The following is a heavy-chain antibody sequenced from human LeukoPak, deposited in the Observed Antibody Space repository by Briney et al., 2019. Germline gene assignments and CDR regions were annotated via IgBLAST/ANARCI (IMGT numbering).Heavy chain of an antibody. Sequence: SQTLSLTCTLSAGSISSGDYYWSWIRQPPGKGLEWIVYIYYSGSTYYNPSLKSRVTISVDTSKNQFSLKLSSVTAADTAVYYCARDHNWNDPYYYYYMDVWGKGTTVTVSS. V-gene: IGHV4-30-4*08. CDR1: AGSISSGDYY. CDR2: IYYSGST. CDR3: ARDHNWNDPYYYYYMDV. D-gene: IGHD1-20*01. J-gene: IGHJ6*03.